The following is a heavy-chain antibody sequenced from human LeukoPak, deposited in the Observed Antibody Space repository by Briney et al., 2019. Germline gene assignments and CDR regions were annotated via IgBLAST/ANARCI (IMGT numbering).Heavy chain of an antibody. Sequence: GGSLRLSCAASGFTFNKYATHWVRQAPGKGLEWVSVISYDGNSTYYADSVRGRFTISRDNSKNSLYLQVNSLRPEDTAVYYCARGKTATTSLNYWGQGTLVTVSS. D-gene: IGHD1-14*01. CDR2: ISYDGNST. CDR1: GFTFNKYA. CDR3: ARGKTATTSLNY. J-gene: IGHJ4*02. V-gene: IGHV3-30-3*01.